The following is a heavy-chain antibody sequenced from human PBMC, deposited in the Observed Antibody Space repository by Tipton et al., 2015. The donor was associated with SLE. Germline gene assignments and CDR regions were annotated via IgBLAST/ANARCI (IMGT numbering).Heavy chain of an antibody. CDR1: GGSFSGYY. D-gene: IGHD6-13*01. J-gene: IGHJ6*02. CDR3: ARDLGMTAKNAMDV. V-gene: IGHV4-34*01. Sequence: TLSPTCAVYGGSFSGYYWSWIRQPPGKGLEWIGEINHSGSTNYNPSLKSRVTISVDTSKKQFSLKLSSVTAADTAVYYCARDLGMTAKNAMDVWGQGTTVTVTS. CDR2: INHSGST.